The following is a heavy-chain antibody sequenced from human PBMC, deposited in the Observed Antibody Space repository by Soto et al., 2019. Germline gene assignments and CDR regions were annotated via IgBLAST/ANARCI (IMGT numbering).Heavy chain of an antibody. CDR3: ARGEGYYDSSGLEYYHGMDV. D-gene: IGHD3-22*01. CDR1: GGTFRSHA. J-gene: IGHJ6*02. Sequence: QVQLEQSGAEVKKPGSSVKVSCKASGGTFRSHAIAWVRQAPGQGLEWMGAFIPIFGTSNYAQKFQGRISITADEARTTAYMELSTVTDEDTATYYCARGEGYYDSSGLEYYHGMDVWGQGTTLTVSS. V-gene: IGHV1-69*01. CDR2: FIPIFGTS.